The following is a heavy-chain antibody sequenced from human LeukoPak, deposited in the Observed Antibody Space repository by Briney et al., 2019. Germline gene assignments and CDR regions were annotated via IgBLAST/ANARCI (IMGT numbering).Heavy chain of an antibody. CDR1: GFTFDDYA. V-gene: IGHV3-23*01. Sequence: PGGSLRLSCAASGFTFDDYAMTWVRQAPGKGLEWVSGISGSGGITYYADSVKGRFTISRDNSKNSLYLQMNSLRADDTAVYYCAKGHHVTYTVTTPFDYWGQGTLVTVSS. J-gene: IGHJ4*02. CDR2: ISGSGGIT. CDR3: AKGHHVTYTVTTPFDY. D-gene: IGHD3-16*01.